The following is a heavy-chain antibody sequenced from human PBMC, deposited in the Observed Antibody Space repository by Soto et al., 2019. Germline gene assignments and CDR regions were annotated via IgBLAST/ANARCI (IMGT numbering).Heavy chain of an antibody. D-gene: IGHD3-10*01. CDR2: INPANGNT. J-gene: IGHJ4*02. V-gene: IGHV1-3*05. Sequence: QVQLAQSGAEERKPGASVKVSCEATGYTFTAYAMHWVRQAPGQRLEWMGWINPANGNTKYSQQFQGRRTITSDTSANTVYLELNSLTSEDTAMYYCTRSAICPYRGISGPFDFWCQGNLVTVSS. CDR3: TRSAICPYRGISGPFDF. CDR1: GYTFTAYA.